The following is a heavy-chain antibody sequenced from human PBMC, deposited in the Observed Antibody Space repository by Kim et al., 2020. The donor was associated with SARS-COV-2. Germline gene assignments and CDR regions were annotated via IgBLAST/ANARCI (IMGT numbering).Heavy chain of an antibody. Sequence: SETLSLTCTVSGGSISSGDYYWSWIRQPPGKGLEWIGYIYYSGSTYYNPSLKSRVTISVDTSKNQFSLKLSSVTAADTAVYYCAREEPMGPVDYWGQGTLVTVSS. CDR1: GGSISSGDYY. D-gene: IGHD3-10*01. CDR2: IYYSGST. V-gene: IGHV4-30-4*01. CDR3: AREEPMGPVDY. J-gene: IGHJ4*02.